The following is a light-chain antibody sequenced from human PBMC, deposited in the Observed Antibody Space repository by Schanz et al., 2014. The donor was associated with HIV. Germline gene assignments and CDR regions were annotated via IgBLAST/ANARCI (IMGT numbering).Light chain of an antibody. CDR3: QQYNIYPLT. CDR1: QSISSW. V-gene: IGKV1-5*03. J-gene: IGKJ4*01. CDR2: KAS. Sequence: DIQMTQSPSTLSASVGDRVTITCRAGQSISSWLAWYQQKPGKAPKLLIYKASSLESGVPSRFSGSGSGTEFTLTISSLQPDDFATYYCQQYNIYPLTFGGGTKVEIK.